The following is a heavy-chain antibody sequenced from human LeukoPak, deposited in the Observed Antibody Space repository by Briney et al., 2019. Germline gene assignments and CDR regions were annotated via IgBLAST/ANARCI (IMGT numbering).Heavy chain of an antibody. CDR2: ISDDGSNK. Sequence: GGSLRLSCAASRFTFSSYGMHWVRQAPGKRLEWVAVISDDGSNKFYADSVKGRFTISRDNSKNTLCLQMNSLRAEDTAVYYCAKPYGSGTYYQFCLDYWGQGTLVTVSS. D-gene: IGHD3-10*01. CDR3: AKPYGSGTYYQFCLDY. J-gene: IGHJ4*02. V-gene: IGHV3-30*18. CDR1: RFTFSSYG.